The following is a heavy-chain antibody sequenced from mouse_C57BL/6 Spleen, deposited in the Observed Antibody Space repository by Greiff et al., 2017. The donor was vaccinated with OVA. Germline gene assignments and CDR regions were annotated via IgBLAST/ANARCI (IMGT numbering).Heavy chain of an antibody. CDR2: INPNNGGT. Sequence: VQLQQSGPELVKPGASVKISCKASGYTFTDYYMNWVKQSHGKSLEWIGDINPNNGGTSYNQKFKGKATLTVDKSSSTAYMELRSLTSEDSAVYYCAYSNSILYAMDYWGKGTSVTVSS. CDR1: GYTFTDYY. V-gene: IGHV1-26*01. CDR3: AYSNSILYAMDY. J-gene: IGHJ4*01. D-gene: IGHD2-5*01.